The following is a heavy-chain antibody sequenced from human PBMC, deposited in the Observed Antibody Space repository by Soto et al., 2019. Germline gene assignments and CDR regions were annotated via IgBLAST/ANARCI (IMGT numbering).Heavy chain of an antibody. CDR1: RYSINNNNW. CDR3: TKNSAYALDY. J-gene: IGHJ4*02. Sequence: LSLTCDVSRYSINNNNWWSWVRQPPGGGLEWIGELHHGGSTNYNPSLESRATFSVDISKNQFFLKLSSVTAADTAVYYCTKNSAYALDYWGQGTLVTVSS. D-gene: IGHD5-12*01. V-gene: IGHV4-4*02. CDR2: LHHGGST.